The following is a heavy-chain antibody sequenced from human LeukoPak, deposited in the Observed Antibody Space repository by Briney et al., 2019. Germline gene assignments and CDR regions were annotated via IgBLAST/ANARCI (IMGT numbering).Heavy chain of an antibody. CDR1: GVTFSRNF. D-gene: IGHD2-15*01. CDR2: IYRDGST. CDR3: ARDFSEGGYFDY. Sequence: GGSLRLSCAASGVTFSRNFLSWVRQARGKGLEGVSVIYRDGSTYYADPVKGRFTISRDEAKNTLYLQMNSLRAEDTAMYYCARDFSEGGYFDYWGQGTLVAVSS. J-gene: IGHJ4*02. V-gene: IGHV3-53*05.